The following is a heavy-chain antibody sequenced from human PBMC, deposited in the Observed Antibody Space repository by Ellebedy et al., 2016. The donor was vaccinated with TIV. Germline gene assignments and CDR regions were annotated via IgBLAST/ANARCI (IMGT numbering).Heavy chain of an antibody. V-gene: IGHV3-43*01. CDR1: GFTFDDYT. Sequence: GESLKISXAASGFTFDDYTMHWVRQAPGKGLEWVSLISWDGGSTYYADSVKGRFTISRDNSKNSLYLQMNSLRTEDTALYYCAKDAYCGGDCYSHGRGYYGMDVWGQGTTVTVSS. CDR3: AKDAYCGGDCYSHGRGYYGMDV. J-gene: IGHJ6*02. D-gene: IGHD2-21*02. CDR2: ISWDGGST.